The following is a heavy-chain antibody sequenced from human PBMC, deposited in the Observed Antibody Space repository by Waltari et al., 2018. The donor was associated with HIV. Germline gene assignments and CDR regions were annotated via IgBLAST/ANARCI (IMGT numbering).Heavy chain of an antibody. D-gene: IGHD3-10*01. CDR1: GFTFREYA. V-gene: IGHV3-30*18. J-gene: IGHJ5*01. CDR3: AKDAYGGHPKNWFDS. Sequence: QVQLVESGGGVVQPGKSLRPSCAASGFTFREYAMHWVRLAQGKGLECVTVISSDGSNQYYADSVKGRFTISRDNSKNTLSLQVNSLKTEDTAVYYCAKDAYGGHPKNWFDSWGQGTLVTVSS. CDR2: ISSDGSNQ.